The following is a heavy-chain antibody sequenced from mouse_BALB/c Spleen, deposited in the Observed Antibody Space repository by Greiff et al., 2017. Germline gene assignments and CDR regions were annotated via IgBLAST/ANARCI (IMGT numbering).Heavy chain of an antibody. V-gene: IGHV1-80*01. Sequence: VQLQQSGAELVRPGSSVKISCKASGYAFSSYWMNWVKQRPGQGLEWIGQIYPGDGDTNYNGKFKGKATLTADKSSSTAYMQLSSLTSDDSAVYFCARRIYYGNPNAMDYWGQGTSVTVSS. J-gene: IGHJ4*01. CDR1: GYAFSSYW. D-gene: IGHD2-1*01. CDR3: ARRIYYGNPNAMDY. CDR2: IYPGDGDT.